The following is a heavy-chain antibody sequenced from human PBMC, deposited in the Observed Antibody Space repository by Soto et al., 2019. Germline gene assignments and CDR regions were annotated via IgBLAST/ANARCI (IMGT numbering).Heavy chain of an antibody. J-gene: IGHJ5*02. CDR1: GYTFTSYA. D-gene: IGHD5-12*01. CDR3: ARDIRLAEARVNWFDP. V-gene: IGHV1-3*01. Sequence: ASVKVSCKASGYTFTSYAMHWVRQAPGQRLEWMGWINAGNGNTKYSQKFQGRVTITRDTSASTAYMELSSLRSEDTAVYYCARDIRLAEARVNWFDPWGQGTLVTVSS. CDR2: INAGNGNT.